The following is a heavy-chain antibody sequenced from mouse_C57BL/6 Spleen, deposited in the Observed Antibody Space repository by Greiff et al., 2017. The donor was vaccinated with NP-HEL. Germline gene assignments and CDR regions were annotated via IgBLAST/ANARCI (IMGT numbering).Heavy chain of an antibody. J-gene: IGHJ3*01. D-gene: IGHD3-3*01. CDR2: ISSGGSYT. Sequence: EVKLVESGGDLVKPGGSLKLSCAASGFTFSSYGMSWVRQTPDKRLEWVATISSGGSYTYYPDSVKGRVTISRDNAKNTLYLQMSSLKSEDTAMYYCARQEGDAWFADWGQGTLVTVSA. CDR1: GFTFSSYG. V-gene: IGHV5-6*01. CDR3: ARQEGDAWFAD.